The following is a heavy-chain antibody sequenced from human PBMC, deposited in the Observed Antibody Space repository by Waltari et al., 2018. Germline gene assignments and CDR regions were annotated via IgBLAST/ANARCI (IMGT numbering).Heavy chain of an antibody. CDR1: GYTFTGYY. CDR2: INPNSGGT. J-gene: IGHJ3*02. Sequence: QVQLVQSGAEVKKPGASVKVSCKASGYTFTGYYMHWVRQAPGQGLEWMGWINPNSGGTNYAQKFQGRVTMTRDTSISTAYMELSRLRSDDTAVYYCARVTAGRSGADAFDIWGQGTMVTVSS. CDR3: ARVTAGRSGADAFDI. V-gene: IGHV1-2*02.